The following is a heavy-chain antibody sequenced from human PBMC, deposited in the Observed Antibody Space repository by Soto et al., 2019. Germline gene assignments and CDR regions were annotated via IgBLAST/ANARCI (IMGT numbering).Heavy chain of an antibody. CDR2: IPPTTTPM. V-gene: IGHV3-48*01. Sequence: EFQLVGSGGGLVQPGGSLRLSCAASGFTFSTYSMVWVRQAPGKGLEWLSYIPPTTTPMYYADSVKGRFTTSRDNAKNSLYLQINSLRAEDTAVYYCARYYDSSGPDLWGRGNRVTVSS. CDR3: ARYYDSSGPDL. J-gene: IGHJ2*01. CDR1: GFTFSTYS. D-gene: IGHD3-22*01.